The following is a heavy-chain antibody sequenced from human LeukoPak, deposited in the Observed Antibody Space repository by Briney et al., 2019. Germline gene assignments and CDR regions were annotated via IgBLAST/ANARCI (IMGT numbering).Heavy chain of an antibody. Sequence: ASVKVSCKASGYTFTGYYMHWVRQAPGQGLEWMGRINPNSGGTNYAQKFQGRVTMTRDTSISTAYVELSRLRSDDTAVYYCARMYYYGSGSYPPPPFDYWGQGTLVTVSS. J-gene: IGHJ4*02. D-gene: IGHD3-10*01. CDR1: GYTFTGYY. CDR3: ARMYYYGSGSYPPPPFDY. CDR2: INPNSGGT. V-gene: IGHV1-2*06.